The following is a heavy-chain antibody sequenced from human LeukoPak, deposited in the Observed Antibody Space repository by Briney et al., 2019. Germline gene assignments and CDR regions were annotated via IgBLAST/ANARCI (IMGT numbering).Heavy chain of an antibody. J-gene: IGHJ4*02. CDR3: ARDGQYYYDSSGYTHFDY. CDR1: GGTFSSYA. CDR2: IIPTFGTA. Sequence: ASVKVSCKASGGTFSSYAISWVRQAPGQGLEWMGGIIPTFGTANYAQKFQGRVTITTDESTSTAYMELSSLRSEDTAVYYCARDGQYYYDSSGYTHFDYWGQGTLVTVSS. V-gene: IGHV1-69*05. D-gene: IGHD3-22*01.